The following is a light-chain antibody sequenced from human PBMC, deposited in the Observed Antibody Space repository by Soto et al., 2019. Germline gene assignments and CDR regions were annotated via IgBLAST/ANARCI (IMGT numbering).Light chain of an antibody. V-gene: IGKV1-5*03. CDR2: KAS. CDR3: QQNASYSCT. CDR1: QTISSW. Sequence: IQVAQGPCALLGCVRDRNTITCRASQTISSWLAWYQQKPGKAPKLLIYKASNLEDGVPTRFSGSGSGTEFTLTISSLQPDDFATYYSQQNASYSCTFGPGTKVDI. J-gene: IGKJ2*02.